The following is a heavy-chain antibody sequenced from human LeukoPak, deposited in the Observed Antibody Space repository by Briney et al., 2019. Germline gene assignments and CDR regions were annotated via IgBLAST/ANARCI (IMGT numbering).Heavy chain of an antibody. D-gene: IGHD3-22*01. CDR2: NSSSSSYT. Sequence: PGGSLRLSCAASGFTFSDYYMSWIRQAPGKGLEWVSYNSSSSSYTNYADSVKGRFTISRDNAKNSLYLQMNSLRAEDTAVYYCARDVVVVIRDYLDYYGMDVWGQGTTVTVSS. J-gene: IGHJ6*02. CDR1: GFTFSDYY. V-gene: IGHV3-11*05. CDR3: ARDVVVVIRDYLDYYGMDV.